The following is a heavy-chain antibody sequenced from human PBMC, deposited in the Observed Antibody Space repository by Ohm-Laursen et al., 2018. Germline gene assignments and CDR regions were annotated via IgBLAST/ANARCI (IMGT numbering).Heavy chain of an antibody. Sequence: SVKVSCKASGGIFSNYAISWVRQAPGQGLEWMGGIIPIFGTANYAQKFQGRVTITADESTSTAYMELSSLRSEDTAVYYCARVVWIAVAGTAEFDYWGQGTLVTVSS. CDR2: IIPIFGTA. J-gene: IGHJ4*02. V-gene: IGHV1-69*13. CDR3: ARVVWIAVAGTAEFDY. D-gene: IGHD6-19*01. CDR1: GGIFSNYA.